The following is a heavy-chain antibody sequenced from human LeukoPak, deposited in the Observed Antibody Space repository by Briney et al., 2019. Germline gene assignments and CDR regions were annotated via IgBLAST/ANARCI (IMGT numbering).Heavy chain of an antibody. CDR2: IYYSGST. V-gene: IGHV4-39*01. J-gene: IGHJ4*02. CDR1: GGSISSSSYY. D-gene: IGHD3-22*01. CDR3: ATRDHYDVNYFDY. Sequence: SETLSLTCTVSGGSISSSSYYWGWIRQPPGKGLEWIGSIYYSGSTYYNPSLKSRVTISVDTSKNQFSLKLSSVTAADTAVYYRATRDHYDVNYFDYWGQGTLVTVSS.